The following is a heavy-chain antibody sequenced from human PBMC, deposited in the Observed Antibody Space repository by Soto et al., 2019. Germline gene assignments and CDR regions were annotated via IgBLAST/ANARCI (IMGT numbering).Heavy chain of an antibody. D-gene: IGHD3-10*01. CDR1: GGSIGGYH. CDR3: ARDYYDTGSYYPFDP. CDR2: IYYSGSP. Sequence: SETLSLTCTVSGGSIGGYHWSWIRQPPGKGLEWIGYIYYSGSPNYNPSLKSRVTMSVDTSKNQISLKLSSVTAADTAVYYCARDYYDTGSYYPFDPWGQGTLVTVSS. V-gene: IGHV4-59*01. J-gene: IGHJ5*02.